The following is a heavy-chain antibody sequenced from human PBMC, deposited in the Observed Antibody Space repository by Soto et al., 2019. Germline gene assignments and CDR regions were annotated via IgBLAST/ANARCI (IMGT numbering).Heavy chain of an antibody. D-gene: IGHD3-10*01. J-gene: IGHJ5*02. CDR3: ARRERYYGSTGWFEP. Sequence: PSETLSLTCSVSGGSISSFTYYWGWIRQPPGKGLEWIGTVYYNENTYYNPSLKSRVTITVDTAKNQFSLNLRSVTAADTAMYFCARRERYYGSTGWFEPWGPGTLVTVSS. CDR1: GGSISSFTYY. CDR2: VYYNENT. V-gene: IGHV4-39*01.